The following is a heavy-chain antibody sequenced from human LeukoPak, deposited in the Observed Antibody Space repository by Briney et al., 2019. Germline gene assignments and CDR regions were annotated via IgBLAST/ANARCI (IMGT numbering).Heavy chain of an antibody. CDR1: GYTFTGYY. J-gene: IGHJ6*02. CDR2: INPNSGGT. V-gene: IGHV1-2*02. CDR3: ARGYDFWSGYYYYYYGMDV. D-gene: IGHD3-3*01. Sequence: ASVKVSCKASGYTFTGYYMHWVRQAPGQGLEWMGWINPNSGGTNYAQKFQGRVTMTRDTSISTAYMELSRLRSDDTAVYHCARGYDFWSGYYYYYYGMDVWGQGTTVTVSS.